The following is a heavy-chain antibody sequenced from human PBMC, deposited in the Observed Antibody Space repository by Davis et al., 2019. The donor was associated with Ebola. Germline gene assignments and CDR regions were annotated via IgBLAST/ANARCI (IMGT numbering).Heavy chain of an antibody. CDR1: GFTFGDYA. CDR2: IRSKAYGGTT. CDR3: TRVQPTYYYDSSGYHSPGAFDI. J-gene: IGHJ3*02. D-gene: IGHD3-22*01. V-gene: IGHV3-49*04. Sequence: GESLKISCPASGFTFGDYAMSWVRQAPGKGLEWVGFIRSKAYGGTTEYAASVKGRFTISRDDSKSIAYLQMNSLKTEDTAVYYCTRVQPTYYYDSSGYHSPGAFDIWGQGTMVTVSS.